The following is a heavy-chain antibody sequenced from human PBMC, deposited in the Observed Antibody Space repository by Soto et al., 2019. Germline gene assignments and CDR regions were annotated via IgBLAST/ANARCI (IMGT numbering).Heavy chain of an antibody. CDR1: GFTFSNYA. Sequence: GGSLRLSCAASGFTFSNYAMSWVRQAPGKGLEWVSAISGGITYYADSVKGRFAISRDNSKNTLFLQMTSLRVEETAVYYCATCIGGDCYSDNWGRGALVTVSS. CDR2: ISGGIT. J-gene: IGHJ4*02. CDR3: ATCIGGDCYSDN. V-gene: IGHV3-23*01. D-gene: IGHD2-21*02.